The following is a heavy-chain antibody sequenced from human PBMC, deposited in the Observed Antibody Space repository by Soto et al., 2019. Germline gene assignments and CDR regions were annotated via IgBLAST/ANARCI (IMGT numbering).Heavy chain of an antibody. D-gene: IGHD2-2*01. CDR3: ARDSGYCSSTSFSGPAYYYYGMDV. V-gene: IGHV1-8*01. J-gene: IGHJ6*02. CDR2: MNPNSGNT. CDR1: GYTFTSYD. Sequence: ASVKVSCKASGYTFTSYDINWVRQATGQGLEWMGWMNPNSGNTGYAQKFQGRVTMTRNTSISTAYMELSSLRSEDTAVYYCARDSGYCSSTSFSGPAYYYYGMDVWGQGTTVTVSS.